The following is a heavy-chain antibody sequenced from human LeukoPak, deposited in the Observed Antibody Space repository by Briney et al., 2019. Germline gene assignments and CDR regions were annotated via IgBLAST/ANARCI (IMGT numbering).Heavy chain of an antibody. Sequence: ASVKVSCKASGYTFTGHYMHWVRQAPGQGLEWMGWINPNSGGTNYAQKFQGRVTMTRDTSISTAYMELSRLRSDDTAVYYCARDPTVTNRNWFDPWGQGTLVTVSS. D-gene: IGHD4-17*01. CDR1: GYTFTGHY. V-gene: IGHV1-2*02. CDR2: INPNSGGT. CDR3: ARDPTVTNRNWFDP. J-gene: IGHJ5*02.